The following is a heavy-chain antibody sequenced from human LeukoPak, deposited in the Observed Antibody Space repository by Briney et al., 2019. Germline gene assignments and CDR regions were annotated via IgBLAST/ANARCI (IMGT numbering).Heavy chain of an antibody. J-gene: IGHJ4*02. CDR2: ISYDGINK. D-gene: IGHD2-21*02. CDR3: ARDMCQGDCYSSDY. Sequence: GGSLGLSCAASGFTFSSYDMNWVRQAPGKGLEWVAVISYDGINKYYADFVKGRFTISRDNSKNALYLQMNSLRVEDTAVYYCARDMCQGDCYSSDYWGQGTLVTVSS. V-gene: IGHV3-33*08. CDR1: GFTFSSYD.